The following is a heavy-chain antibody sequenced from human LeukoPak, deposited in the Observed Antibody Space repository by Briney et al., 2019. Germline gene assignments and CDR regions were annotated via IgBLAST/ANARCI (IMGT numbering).Heavy chain of an antibody. Sequence: ASVKVSCKASGYTFTSYYMHWVRQAPGQGLEWMGIINPSGGSTSYAQKFQGRVTMTRDTSTSTVYMELSSLRSEDTAVYYCARDHPGYSGYVLHYNWFDPWGQGTLVTVSS. V-gene: IGHV1-46*01. D-gene: IGHD5-12*01. CDR2: INPSGGST. CDR3: ARDHPGYSGYVLHYNWFDP. J-gene: IGHJ5*02. CDR1: GYTFTSYY.